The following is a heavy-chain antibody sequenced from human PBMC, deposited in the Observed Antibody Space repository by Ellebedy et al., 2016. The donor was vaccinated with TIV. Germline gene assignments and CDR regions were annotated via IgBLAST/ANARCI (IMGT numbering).Heavy chain of an antibody. CDR3: ARDKGAVTTTLHYDY. D-gene: IGHD4-11*01. J-gene: IGHJ4*02. V-gene: IGHV3-21*01. CDR2: ITSSSRHI. Sequence: GESLKISCADSGFTFSSYSMNWVRQAPGKGPDWVSSITSSSRHIYYADSVKGRFTISRDNAKNSLYLQMNSLRAEDTAVYHCARDKGAVTTTLHYDYWGQGTLVTVSS. CDR1: GFTFSSYS.